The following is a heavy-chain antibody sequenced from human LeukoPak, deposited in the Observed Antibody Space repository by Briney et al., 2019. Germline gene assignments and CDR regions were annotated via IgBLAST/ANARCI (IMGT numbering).Heavy chain of an antibody. CDR3: AKARYSLRFLEYPFDP. CDR2: ISGSGGST. D-gene: IGHD3-3*01. V-gene: IGHV3-23*01. J-gene: IGHJ5*02. Sequence: PGGSLRLSCAASGFTFSSYAMSWVRQAPGKGLEWVSAISGSGGSTYYADSVKGRFTISRDNSKNTLYLQMNSLRAEDTAVYYCAKARYSLRFLEYPFDPWGQGTLVTVSS. CDR1: GFTFSSYA.